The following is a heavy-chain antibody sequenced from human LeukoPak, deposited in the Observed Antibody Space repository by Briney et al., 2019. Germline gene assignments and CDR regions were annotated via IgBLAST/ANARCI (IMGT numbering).Heavy chain of an antibody. CDR1: GGSISGHY. Sequence: SETLSLTCTVSGGSISGHYWTWVRQPPGAGLEWIGQIHYSGRADYNPSLRSRITISVDTSKNQMYLKVNSVTAADTAVYYCARFGVDYDMDVWGQGTTVTVS. D-gene: IGHD3-16*01. CDR2: IHYSGRA. J-gene: IGHJ6*02. CDR3: ARFGVDYDMDV. V-gene: IGHV4-59*11.